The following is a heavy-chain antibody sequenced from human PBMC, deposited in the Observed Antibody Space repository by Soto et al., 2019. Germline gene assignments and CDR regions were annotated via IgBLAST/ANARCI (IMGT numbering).Heavy chain of an antibody. CDR1: GYTFTSYG. D-gene: IGHD6-19*01. V-gene: IGHV1-18*01. CDR2: ISAYNGNT. CDR3: ARDCGMNRAVAGGGVWYFDL. J-gene: IGHJ2*01. Sequence: ASVKVACKASGYTFTSYGISWVRQAPGQGLEWMGWISAYNGNTNYAQKLQGRVTMTTDTSTSTAYMELRSLRSDDTAVYYCARDCGMNRAVAGGGVWYFDLWGRGTLVTAPQ.